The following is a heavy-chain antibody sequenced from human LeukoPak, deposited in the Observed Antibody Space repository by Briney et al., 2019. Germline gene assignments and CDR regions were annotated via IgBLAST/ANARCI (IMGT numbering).Heavy chain of an antibody. CDR3: ARYSSGWYPHYYFDY. V-gene: IGHV4-39*07. CDR1: GGSISSSSYY. J-gene: IGHJ4*02. CDR2: IYYSGST. D-gene: IGHD6-19*01. Sequence: KPSETLSLTCTVSGGSISSSSYYWGWIRQPPGKGLEWIGSIYYSGSTYYNPSLKSRVTISVDTSKNQFSLKLSSVTAADTAVYYCARYSSGWYPHYYFDYWGQGTLVTVSS.